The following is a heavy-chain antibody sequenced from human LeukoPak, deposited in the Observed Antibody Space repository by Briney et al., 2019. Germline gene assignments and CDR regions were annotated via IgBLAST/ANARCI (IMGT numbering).Heavy chain of an antibody. CDR3: AVHLPGDYLDR. V-gene: IGHV1-8*01. J-gene: IGHJ4*02. Sequence: GASVRVSCKASEYTFNIYDINWVRQGTGQGLEWMGLMNPDSGSTGFAHKFQVRVTMTSNTSITTAYMELSSLRSEDTAVYYCAVHLPGDYLDRWGQGTLVTVSS. CDR2: MNPDSGST. CDR1: EYTFNIYD.